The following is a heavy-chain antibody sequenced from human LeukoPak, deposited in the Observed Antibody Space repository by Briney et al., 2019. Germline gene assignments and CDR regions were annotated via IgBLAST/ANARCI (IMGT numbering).Heavy chain of an antibody. J-gene: IGHJ4*02. Sequence: PSETLTLTCTVSGGSISSSSYHWGWIRQPPGKGLQWIGSIYYSGSTYYSPSLKSRLTIWEDQSKNQFTLGLSSVTAADRAVYCDTRLRYSVWLFHNWGQGTLVTVSP. CDR3: TRLRYSVWLFHN. CDR1: GGSISSSSYH. CDR2: IYYSGST. V-gene: IGHV4-39*01. D-gene: IGHD3-9*01.